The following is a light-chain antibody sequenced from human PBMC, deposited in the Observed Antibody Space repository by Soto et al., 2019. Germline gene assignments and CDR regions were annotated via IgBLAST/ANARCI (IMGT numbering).Light chain of an antibody. CDR1: QSVSSSN. Sequence: EIVLTQSPGTLSLSPGERATLSCRASQSVSSSNLAWYQQKPGQAPRLLIYGASTRATGFPARFSGSGSGTEFTLTISSLQSEDFAVYYCQQYNNWPPYTFGQGTKLEIK. CDR2: GAS. V-gene: IGKV3-15*01. J-gene: IGKJ2*01. CDR3: QQYNNWPPYT.